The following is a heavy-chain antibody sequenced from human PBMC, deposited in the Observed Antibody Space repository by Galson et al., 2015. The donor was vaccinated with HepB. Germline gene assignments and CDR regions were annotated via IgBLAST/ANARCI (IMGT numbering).Heavy chain of an antibody. CDR1: GFTVSSNY. Sequence: SLRLSCAASGFTVSSNYMTWVRQAPGKGLEWVSVIYTGGSTDYADSVRGRFTISRDNSKNTLYLQMNSLRAEDTAVYYCAKGYSRSWYPGLGYWGQGTLVTVSP. D-gene: IGHD6-13*01. J-gene: IGHJ4*02. CDR3: AKGYSRSWYPGLGY. CDR2: IYTGGST. V-gene: IGHV3-53*01.